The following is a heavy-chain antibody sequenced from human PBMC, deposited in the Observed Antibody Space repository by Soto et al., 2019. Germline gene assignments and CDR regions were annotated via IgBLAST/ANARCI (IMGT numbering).Heavy chain of an antibody. CDR1: GFTFSNYW. J-gene: IGHJ4*02. CDR2: IDHEGIGT. D-gene: IGHD4-4*01. V-gene: IGHV3-74*01. CDR3: AREMPTDLPYFDL. Sequence: PGGSLRLSCSASGFTFSNYWMHWVRQVPGRGLVWVSRIDHEGIGTSYADSVKGRFTISRDNAKNMVYLEMNSLRAEDTAVYYCAREMPTDLPYFDLWGQGTLVTVSS.